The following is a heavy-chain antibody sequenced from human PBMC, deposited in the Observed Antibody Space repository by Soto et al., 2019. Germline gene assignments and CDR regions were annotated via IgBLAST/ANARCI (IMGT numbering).Heavy chain of an antibody. CDR3: ARGWSYCSGGSCYRRGAFDY. CDR1: GGSISSGGYS. CDR2: MYHSGRT. J-gene: IGHJ4*02. Sequence: PSETLSLTCAVSGGSISSGGYSWSWIRQPPGKGLEWIGYMYHSGRTYYNPSLKSRVTISVDRSKNQFSMKLSSVTAADTAVYYCARGWSYCSGGSCYRRGAFDYWGQGTLVTVSS. V-gene: IGHV4-30-2*01. D-gene: IGHD2-15*01.